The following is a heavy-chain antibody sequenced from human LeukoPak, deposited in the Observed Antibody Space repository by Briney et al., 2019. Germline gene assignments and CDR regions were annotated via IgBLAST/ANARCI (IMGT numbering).Heavy chain of an antibody. D-gene: IGHD3-3*01. J-gene: IGHJ4*02. CDR1: GGSISSYY. CDR2: IYYSGST. CDR3: AREYDFWSGYYQDPPSSDY. V-gene: IGHV4-4*08. Sequence: SETLSLTCTVSGGSISSYYWSWIRQPPGKGLEWIGYIYYSGSTNYNPSLKSRVTISVDTSKNQFSLKLSSVTAADTAVYYCAREYDFWSGYYQDPPSSDYWGQGTLVTVSS.